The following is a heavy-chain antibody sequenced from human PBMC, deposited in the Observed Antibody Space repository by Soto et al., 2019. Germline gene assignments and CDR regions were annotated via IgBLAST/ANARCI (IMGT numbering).Heavy chain of an antibody. D-gene: IGHD6-13*01. CDR3: VKDESINWYSGHFRH. J-gene: IGHJ1*01. CDR1: GFTFDDYA. CDR2: INWNSGSI. Sequence: EVQLVESGGGLVQPGRSLRLSCAASGFTFDDYAMHWVRQVPGKGLEWVSGINWNSGSIGYADSGKGRFAISRDNAKNSLHLQMNSMRAEDAAIYYCVKDESINWYSGHFRHWGQGTLVTVSS. V-gene: IGHV3-9*01.